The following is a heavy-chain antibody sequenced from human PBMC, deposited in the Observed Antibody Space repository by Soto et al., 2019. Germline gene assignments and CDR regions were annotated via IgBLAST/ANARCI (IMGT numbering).Heavy chain of an antibody. CDR3: AGGWFGEFVYYFDY. J-gene: IGHJ4*02. Sequence: GTSVKVSCEVCGDSLTELSMHWVRQAPGKGLEWMGGFDPEDGETIYAQKLQGRVTMTTDTSTSTAYMELRSLRSDDTAVYYCAGGWFGEFVYYFDYWGQGTLVTVSS. CDR1: GDSLTELS. CDR2: FDPEDGET. V-gene: IGHV1-24*01. D-gene: IGHD3-10*01.